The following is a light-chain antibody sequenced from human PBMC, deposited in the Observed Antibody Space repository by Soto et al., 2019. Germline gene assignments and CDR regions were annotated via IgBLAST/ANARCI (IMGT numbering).Light chain of an antibody. CDR1: SSDVGSYNL. CDR2: EGS. J-gene: IGLJ1*01. CDR3: CSYAGSSTYV. V-gene: IGLV2-23*01. Sequence: SVLSQPAYVSGSPGQSITISCTGTSSDVGSYNLVSWYQQHPGKAPKLMIYEGSKRPSGVSNRFSGSKSGNTASLSISGLQAEDEADYYCCSYAGSSTYVFGTGTKVTFL.